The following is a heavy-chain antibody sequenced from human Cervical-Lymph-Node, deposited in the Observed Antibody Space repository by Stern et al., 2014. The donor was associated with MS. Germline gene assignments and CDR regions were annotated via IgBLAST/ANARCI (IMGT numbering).Heavy chain of an antibody. Sequence: ITLKESGPVLAKPTETLTLTCTVSGFSLSNARMGVSWIRQPPAKALEWLAHLFSNDEKSYSTSLKGRLTISKDTSKRQVVLTMTHMDPVDTATYYCARMMQHLAGDAFDVWGQGTMVTVSS. CDR2: LFSNDEK. J-gene: IGHJ3*01. CDR3: ARMMQHLAGDAFDV. V-gene: IGHV2-26*01. CDR1: GFSLSNARMG.